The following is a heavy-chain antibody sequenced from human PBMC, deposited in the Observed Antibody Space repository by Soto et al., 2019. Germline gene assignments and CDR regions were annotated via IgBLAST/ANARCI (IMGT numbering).Heavy chain of an antibody. CDR1: GGTFSSYT. CDR2: IIPLLGTA. CDR3: ARDFHYDLSGEANH. J-gene: IGHJ5*02. V-gene: IGHV1-69*08. D-gene: IGHD3-10*02. Sequence: QVQLVQSGAEVKKPGSSVKVSCKASGGTFSSYTISWVRQAPGQGLEWMGKIIPLLGTANYAQKFQGRVTITADKSTSTAYREMSSLRSEDTAVYYCARDFHYDLSGEANHWGQGTLVTVSS.